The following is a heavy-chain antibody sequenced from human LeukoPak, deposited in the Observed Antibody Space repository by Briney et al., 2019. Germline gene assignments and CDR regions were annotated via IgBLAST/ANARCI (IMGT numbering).Heavy chain of an antibody. D-gene: IGHD2-15*01. CDR3: ASDRSGGSCYECWFDP. CDR1: GFTFSSYW. CDR2: IKQDGSEK. V-gene: IGHV3-7*01. J-gene: IGHJ5*02. Sequence: GGSLRLSCAASGFTFSSYWTSWVRQAPGKGLEWVANIKQDGSEKYYVDSVKGRFTISRDNAKNSLYLQMNSLRAEDTAVYYCASDRSGGSCYECWFDPWGQGTLVTVSS.